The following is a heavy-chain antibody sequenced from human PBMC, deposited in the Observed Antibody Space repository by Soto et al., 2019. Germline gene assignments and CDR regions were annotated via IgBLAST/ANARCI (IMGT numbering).Heavy chain of an antibody. V-gene: IGHV3-30*18. CDR1: GFTFSTYG. Sequence: PGGSLRLSCAASGFTFSTYGMHWVRQAPGKGLEWVAIISSDGTNKYYADSVKDRFTISRDNSKNTLYLEMNSLRAEDTAVYYCAKKNTYYYPSGAIDSWGQGTLVTVSS. CDR3: AKKNTYYYPSGAIDS. CDR2: ISSDGTNK. D-gene: IGHD3-10*01. J-gene: IGHJ4*02.